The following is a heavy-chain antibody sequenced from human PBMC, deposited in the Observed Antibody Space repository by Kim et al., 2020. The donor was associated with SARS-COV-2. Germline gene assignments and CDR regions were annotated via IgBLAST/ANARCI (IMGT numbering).Heavy chain of an antibody. CDR3: ARLLSSSFNWFDP. J-gene: IGHJ5*02. V-gene: IGHV1-18*01. Sequence: APKLQGRVTMTTDTSTSTAYMELRSLRSDATAVYYCARLLSSSFNWFDPWGQGTLVTVSS. D-gene: IGHD6-13*01.